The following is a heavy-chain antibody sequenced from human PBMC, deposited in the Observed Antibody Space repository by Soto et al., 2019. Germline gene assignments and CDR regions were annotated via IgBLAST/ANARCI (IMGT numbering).Heavy chain of an antibody. D-gene: IGHD3-3*01. CDR1: GDSISSGGYS. Sequence: SETLSLTCVVSGDSISSGGYSWTWIRQPPGKGLEWIGHIYQSGSTLYNPSLESRVTISVDKSKNQFSLELNSVTAADTAVYYGARKPKVGSFFEFWGKGSRDPVSP. CDR3: ARKPKVGSFFEF. CDR2: IYQSGST. V-gene: IGHV4-30-2*01. J-gene: IGHJ4*02.